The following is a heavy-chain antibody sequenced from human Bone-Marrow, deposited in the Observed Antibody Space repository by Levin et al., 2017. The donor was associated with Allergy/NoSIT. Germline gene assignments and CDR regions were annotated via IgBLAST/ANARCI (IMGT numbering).Heavy chain of an antibody. CDR1: GFSVEKTY. V-gene: IGHV3-53*05. J-gene: IGHJ5*02. D-gene: IGHD2-8*01. CDR2: FYTGYLT. CDR3: ARDSNGWSRLDL. Sequence: PGGSLRLSCAASGFSVEKTYINWVRQAPGKGLEWVSVFYTGYLTRYADSVRGRFTISRDTSKNMVYLQMKSLSPEDTAVYFCARDSNGWSRLDLWGQGTLVTVSS.